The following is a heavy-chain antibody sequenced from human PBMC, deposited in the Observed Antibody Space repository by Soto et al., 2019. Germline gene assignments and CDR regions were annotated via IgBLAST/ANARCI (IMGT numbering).Heavy chain of an antibody. CDR3: ARERITMIVVVMTN. J-gene: IGHJ3*01. D-gene: IGHD3-22*01. V-gene: IGHV3-23*01. CDR1: GFTFSTYA. Sequence: GGSLRLSCAASGFTFSTYAMIWVRQVPGKGLEWVSAISGSGSTYYADSVRGRFTISRDISKNTLYLQMNGLRAEDTAVYYCARERITMIVVVMTNWGQGTMVTVSS. CDR2: ISGSGST.